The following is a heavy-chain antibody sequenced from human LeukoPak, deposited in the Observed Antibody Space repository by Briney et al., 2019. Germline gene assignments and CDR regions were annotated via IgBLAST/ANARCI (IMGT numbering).Heavy chain of an antibody. CDR2: IYDDGSRE. D-gene: IGHD3-3*01. V-gene: IGHV3-33*01. CDR3: ARDLKSGYFDA. CDR1: GFTFSNYG. J-gene: IGHJ4*02. Sequence: GGSLRLSCATSGFTFSNYGMHWVRQAPGKGLEWVAVIYDDGSREHYADSVKGRFTISRDYSKNTVTLQMNSLRGEDTAVYYCARDLKSGYFDAWGQGILVTASS.